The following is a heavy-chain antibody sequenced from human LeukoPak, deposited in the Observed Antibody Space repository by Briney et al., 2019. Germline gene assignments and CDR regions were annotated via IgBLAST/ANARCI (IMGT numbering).Heavy chain of an antibody. J-gene: IGHJ5*02. CDR1: GGSISSRNYC. D-gene: IGHD3-9*01. Sequence: SETLSLTCTVSGGSISSRNYCWGWIRQPPGKGLEWIGSIYYSGSTYYNPSLKSRVTISGDTSRNQFSLRLDSVTAADTAVYYCARDAVLDNSWFDPWGQGTLVTVSS. V-gene: IGHV4-39*07. CDR3: ARDAVLDNSWFDP. CDR2: IYYSGST.